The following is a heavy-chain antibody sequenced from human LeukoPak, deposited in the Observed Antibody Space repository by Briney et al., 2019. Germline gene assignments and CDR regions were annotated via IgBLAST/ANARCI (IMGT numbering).Heavy chain of an antibody. J-gene: IGHJ3*02. CDR3: ARDQGGSYPDWQDAFDI. V-gene: IGHV3-48*01. CDR1: GFTFSSYS. Sequence: GGSLTLSCAASGFTFSSYSMNWVRQAPGKGLEWVSYISSRSSTIYYADSAKGRLTISRDNAKNSLYLQMNSLRAEDTAVYYCARDQGGSYPDWQDAFDIWGQGTMVTVSS. CDR2: ISSRSSTI. D-gene: IGHD1-26*01.